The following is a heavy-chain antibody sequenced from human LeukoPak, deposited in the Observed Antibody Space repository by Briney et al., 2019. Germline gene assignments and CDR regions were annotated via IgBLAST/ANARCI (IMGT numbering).Heavy chain of an antibody. CDR3: AGEVYSPFRGDYFDN. CDR1: GFTFDIST. CDR2: ISSSGTAV. J-gene: IGHJ4*02. V-gene: IGHV3-21*01. Sequence: PGGSLRLSCAASGFTFDISTMHWVRPAPGKGLEWGASISSSGTAVDYADSVKGRFTVSRDNARNSLFLQTESLRAQDTAVYYCAGEVYSPFRGDYFDNWGRGSLVTVSS. D-gene: IGHD5-12*01.